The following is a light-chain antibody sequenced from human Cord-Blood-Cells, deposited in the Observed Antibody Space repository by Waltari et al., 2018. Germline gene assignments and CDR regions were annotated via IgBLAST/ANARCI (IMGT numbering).Light chain of an antibody. Sequence: QSALPQPASVSGSPGQSLTIPCPGTSSAGGGYNYVSWYQQHPGKAPKLMIYEVSNRPSGVSNRFSGSKSGNTASLTISGLQAEDEADYYCSSYTSSSPYVFGTGTKVTVL. J-gene: IGLJ1*01. CDR2: EVS. CDR1: SSAGGGYNY. CDR3: SSYTSSSPYV. V-gene: IGLV2-14*01.